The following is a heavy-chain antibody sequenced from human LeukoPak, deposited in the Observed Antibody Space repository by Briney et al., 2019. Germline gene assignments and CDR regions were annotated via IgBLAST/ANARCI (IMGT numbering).Heavy chain of an antibody. J-gene: IGHJ4*02. V-gene: IGHV4-30-4*01. CDR2: IYYSGST. Sequence: SETLSVTCTVSGGSIRSGDYYWSWIRQPPGKGLEWIGYIYYSGSTNYNPSLKSRVTISIDTSKNQFSLKLSSVTAADTAVYYCVRETYSGSQRGFDYWGQGTLVTVSS. D-gene: IGHD1-26*01. CDR1: GGSIRSGDYY. CDR3: VRETYSGSQRGFDY.